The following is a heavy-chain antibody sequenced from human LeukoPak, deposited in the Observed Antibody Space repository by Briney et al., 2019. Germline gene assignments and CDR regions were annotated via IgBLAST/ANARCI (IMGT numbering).Heavy chain of an antibody. J-gene: IGHJ3*02. CDR2: ISGSGGST. V-gene: IGHV3-23*01. CDR1: GFTFSSYA. Sequence: GGSLRLSCAASGFTFSSYAMSWVRQAPGKGLEWVSAISGSGGSTYYADSVKGRFTISRDNSKKTLYLQMNNLRAEDTAVYYCARDLGSFYNVKAFDIWGQGTLVTVSS. D-gene: IGHD3-10*01. CDR3: ARDLGSFYNVKAFDI.